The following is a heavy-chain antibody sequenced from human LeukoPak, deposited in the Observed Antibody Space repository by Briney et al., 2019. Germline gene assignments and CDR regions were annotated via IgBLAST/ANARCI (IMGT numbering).Heavy chain of an antibody. D-gene: IGHD5-18*01. CDR2: ISGSGSST. V-gene: IGHV3-23*01. Sequence: PGGSLRLSCAASGFTFINYAMSWVRQAPGKGLEWVSVISGSGSSTYYADSVKGRFTISRDDSENTLYLQMNSLRAEDTAVYFCARDSASYGRFDYWGQGTLVTVSS. CDR3: ARDSASYGRFDY. CDR1: GFTFINYA. J-gene: IGHJ4*02.